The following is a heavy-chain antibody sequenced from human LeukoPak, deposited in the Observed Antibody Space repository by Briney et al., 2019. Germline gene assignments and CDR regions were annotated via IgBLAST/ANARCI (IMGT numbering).Heavy chain of an antibody. J-gene: IGHJ5*02. CDR1: GGSIGSYY. Sequence: SETLSLTCTVSGGSIGSYYWSWIRQPPGKGLEWIGYIYYSGSTYYNPSLKSRVTISVDTSKNQFSLKLSSVTAADTAVYYCARAVDFWSGYYNWFDPWGQGTLVTVSS. CDR3: ARAVDFWSGYYNWFDP. D-gene: IGHD3-3*01. V-gene: IGHV4-59*12. CDR2: IYYSGST.